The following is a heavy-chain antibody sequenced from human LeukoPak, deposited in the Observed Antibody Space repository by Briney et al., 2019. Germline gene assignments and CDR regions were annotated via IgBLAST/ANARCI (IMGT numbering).Heavy chain of an antibody. D-gene: IGHD6-19*01. CDR3: ARVQVADIDY. CDR1: GGSYSGYY. V-gene: IGHV4-34*01. J-gene: IGHJ4*02. Sequence: SETLSLXCAVYGGSYSGYYWRWIRQPPGKGRSGISETNDSGSTNYIPTLKSRVTISVDTSKNQFTLKQSSVTAADTAVYYCARVQVADIDYWGQGTLVTVSS. CDR2: TNDSGST.